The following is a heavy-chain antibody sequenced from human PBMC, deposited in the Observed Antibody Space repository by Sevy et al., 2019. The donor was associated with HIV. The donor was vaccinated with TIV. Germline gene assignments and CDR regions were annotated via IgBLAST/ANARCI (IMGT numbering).Heavy chain of an antibody. CDR1: GFTLSSHV. D-gene: IGHD4-17*01. J-gene: IGHJ4*01. CDR2: LSYDGVTR. V-gene: IGHV3-30*18. Sequence: GGSLRLSCEVSGFTLSSHVMHWVRQAPGKGLEWVAGLSYDGVTRYYPDSVKGRFAISRDNSRNILYLQMNSLRPEDTAVYYCAKDPRPYGDNDDGFDYWGHGTLVTVSS. CDR3: AKDPRPYGDNDDGFDY.